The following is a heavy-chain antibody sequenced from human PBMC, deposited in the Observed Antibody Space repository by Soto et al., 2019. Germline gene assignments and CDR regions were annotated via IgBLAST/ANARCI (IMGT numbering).Heavy chain of an antibody. CDR1: GYTFTSYA. V-gene: IGHV1-3*01. CDR2: INAGNGNT. Sequence: ASVKVSCKASGYTFTSYAMHWVRQAPGQRLEWMGWINAGNGNTKYSQKFQGRVTITRDTSASTAYMELSSLRSEDTAVYYCARDSITGTSGGFDDWGQGTLVTVSS. CDR3: ARDSITGTSGGFDD. J-gene: IGHJ4*02. D-gene: IGHD1-7*01.